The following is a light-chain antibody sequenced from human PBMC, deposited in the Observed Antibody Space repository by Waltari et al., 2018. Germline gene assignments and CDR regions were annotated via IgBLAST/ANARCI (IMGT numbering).Light chain of an antibody. CDR3: SSYRRSDIVV. CDR1: SSDVCGYNY. CDR2: DVN. Sequence: QSALTQPASVSGSPGQSITISCTGTSSDVCGYNYVSWYQHPPGKAPKIMIYDVNDRPSGVSNRFSGSKSGNTASLTISGLQAEDEADYYCSSYRRSDIVVFGGGTKLTVL. V-gene: IGLV2-14*03. J-gene: IGLJ2*01.